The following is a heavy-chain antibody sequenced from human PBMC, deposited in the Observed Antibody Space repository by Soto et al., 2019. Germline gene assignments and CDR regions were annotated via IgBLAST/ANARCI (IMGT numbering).Heavy chain of an antibody. J-gene: IGHJ4*02. V-gene: IGHV1-2*02. CDR3: GRGRSGQLGVFY. D-gene: IGHD1-1*01. Sequence: ASVKVSCKASGYTFTGHYIHWVRQAPEQGPEWMGEISSESGGTRYAQKFQGRVTLTRDTSITTVYMELSNLSPDDTAVYYCGRGRSGQLGVFYWGQGTLVTASS. CDR1: GYTFTGHY. CDR2: ISSESGGT.